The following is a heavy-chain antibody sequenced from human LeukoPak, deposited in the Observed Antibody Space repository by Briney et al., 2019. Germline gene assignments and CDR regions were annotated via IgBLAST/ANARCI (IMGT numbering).Heavy chain of an antibody. J-gene: IGHJ4*02. D-gene: IGHD3-9*01. CDR3: AKDYYDILPRQPLSFDY. CDR1: GFTFSDYY. CDR2: IRDKGNRYTT. Sequence: PRGSLRLSCVASGFTFSDYYMDWVRQAPGKGLEWVGRIRDKGNRYTTEYAASVKGRFTISRDDSKNSLYLQMNSLRAEDTAVYYCAKDYYDILPRQPLSFDYWGQGTLVTVSS. V-gene: IGHV3-72*01.